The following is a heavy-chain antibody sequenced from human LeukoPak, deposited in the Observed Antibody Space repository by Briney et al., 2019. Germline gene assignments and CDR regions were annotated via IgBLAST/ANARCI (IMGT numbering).Heavy chain of an antibody. CDR1: GYTFTGYY. CDR2: INPNSGGT. D-gene: IGHD5-12*01. CDR3: ASRLGEYSGYDHT. Sequence: GASVKVSCEASGYTFTGYYMHWVRQAPGQGLEWMGWINPNSGGTNYAQKFQGRVTMTRDTSISTAYMELSRLRSDDTAVYYCASRLGEYSGYDHTWGQGTLVTVSP. V-gene: IGHV1-2*02. J-gene: IGHJ4*02.